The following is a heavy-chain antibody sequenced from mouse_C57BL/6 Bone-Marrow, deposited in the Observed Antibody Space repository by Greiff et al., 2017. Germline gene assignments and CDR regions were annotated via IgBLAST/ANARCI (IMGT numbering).Heavy chain of an antibody. V-gene: IGHV5-4*01. Sequence: EVQGVESGGGLVKPGGSLKLSCAASGFTFSSYAMSWVRQTPEKRLEWVATISDGGSYTYYPDNVKGRFTISRDNAKTNLYLQMSHLKSEDTAMYYCARVPGPWFAYWGQGTLVTVSA. CDR3: ARVPGPWFAY. J-gene: IGHJ3*01. CDR1: GFTFSSYA. CDR2: ISDGGSYT.